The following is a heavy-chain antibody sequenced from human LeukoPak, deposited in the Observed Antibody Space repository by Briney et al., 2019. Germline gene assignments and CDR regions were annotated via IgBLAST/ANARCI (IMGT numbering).Heavy chain of an antibody. D-gene: IGHD2-2*03. Sequence: GGSLRLSCAASGFTFSSYAMSWVRQAPGKGLEWVSAIRGSGGSTYYADSVKGRFTISRDNSKNTLYLQMNSLRAEDTAVYYCASPFALSGYCSSTSCLDYWGQGTLVTVSS. CDR1: GFTFSSYA. CDR2: IRGSGGST. J-gene: IGHJ4*02. V-gene: IGHV3-23*01. CDR3: ASPFALSGYCSSTSCLDY.